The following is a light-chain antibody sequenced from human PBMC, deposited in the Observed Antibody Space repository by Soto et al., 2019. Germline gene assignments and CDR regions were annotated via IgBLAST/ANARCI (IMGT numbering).Light chain of an antibody. CDR1: QSVNTN. J-gene: IGKJ1*01. CDR2: GAS. Sequence: EIVMTQSPATLSVSPGERATLSCRASQSVNTNLAWYQQKAGQAPRLLIHGASTRATDIPARFSGSGSGTEFTLTISSLQSEDFAVYYCQHYDNWPPVFGQGTKVEIK. CDR3: QHYDNWPPV. V-gene: IGKV3-15*01.